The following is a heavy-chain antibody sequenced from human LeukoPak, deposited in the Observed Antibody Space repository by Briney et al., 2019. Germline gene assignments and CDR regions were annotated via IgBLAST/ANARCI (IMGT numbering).Heavy chain of an antibody. V-gene: IGHV3-7*01. CDR2: IKQDGSEK. D-gene: IGHD3-10*01. J-gene: IGHJ4*02. CDR3: ARDSTMVRGVNLDY. Sequence: GGSLRLSCAASGFTFSSYWMGWVRQAPGKGLEWVANIKQDGSEKYYVDSVKGRFTISRDNAKNSLYLQMNSLRAEDTAVYYCARDSTMVRGVNLDYWGQGTLVTVSS. CDR1: GFTFSSYW.